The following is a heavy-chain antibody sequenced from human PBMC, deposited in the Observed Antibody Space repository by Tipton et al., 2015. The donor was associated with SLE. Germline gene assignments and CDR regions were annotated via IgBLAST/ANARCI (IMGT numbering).Heavy chain of an antibody. CDR1: GFTFTTYA. J-gene: IGHJ3*02. V-gene: IGHV3-33*01. CDR2: IWYDGSNK. Sequence: SLRLSCAASGFTFTTYAMHWVRQAPGKGLEWVAVIWYDGSNKYYADSVKGRFTISRDNSKNTLYLQMNSLRAEDTAVYYCASQLTILDAFDIWGQGTTVTVSS. CDR3: ASQLTILDAFDI. D-gene: IGHD1-1*01.